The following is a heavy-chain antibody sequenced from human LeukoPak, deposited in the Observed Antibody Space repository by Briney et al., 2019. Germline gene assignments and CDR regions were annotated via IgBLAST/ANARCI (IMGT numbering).Heavy chain of an antibody. V-gene: IGHV3-23*01. CDR2: ISGSGGST. D-gene: IGHD5-12*01. J-gene: IGHJ5*02. Sequence: GGSLRLSCAASGFTFSSCAMSWVRQAPGRGQEWVSAISGSGGSTYYADSVKGRFTISRDNSKNTLYLQMNSLRAEDTAVYYCAKEIVATISDNWFDPWGQGTLVTVSS. CDR1: GFTFSSCA. CDR3: AKEIVATISDNWFDP.